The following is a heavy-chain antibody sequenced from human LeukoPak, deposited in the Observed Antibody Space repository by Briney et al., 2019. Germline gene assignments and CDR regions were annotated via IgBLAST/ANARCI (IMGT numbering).Heavy chain of an antibody. CDR2: IKQDGSEK. CDR1: GFTVSNNF. D-gene: IGHD2-2*01. J-gene: IGHJ6*02. CDR3: ARDLGVPAAEYYYYYGMDV. V-gene: IGHV3-7*03. Sequence: PGGSLRLSCAASGFTVSNNFMSWVRQAPGKGLEWVANIKQDGSEKYYVDSVKGRFTISRDNAKNSLYLQMNSLRAEDTAVYYCARDLGVPAAEYYYYYGMDVWGQGTAVTVSS.